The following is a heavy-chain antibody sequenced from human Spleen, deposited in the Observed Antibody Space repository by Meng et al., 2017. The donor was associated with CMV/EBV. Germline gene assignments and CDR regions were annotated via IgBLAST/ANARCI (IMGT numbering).Heavy chain of an antibody. D-gene: IGHD2-21*01. CDR1: GFTFSHSG. CDR3: VKEGIRDEWPRDFDY. V-gene: IGHV3-30*02. CDR2: IWYDGNNK. Sequence: GGSLRLSCAASGFTFSHSGMHWVRQAPGKGLEWVAVIWYDGNNKNYAESVKGRCTISRDNSNNTLYLQMDSLRHEDTAFYHCVKEGIRDEWPRDFDYWGQGLLVTVSS. J-gene: IGHJ4*02.